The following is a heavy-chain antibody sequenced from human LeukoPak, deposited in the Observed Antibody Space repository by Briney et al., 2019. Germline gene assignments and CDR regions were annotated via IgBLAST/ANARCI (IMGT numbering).Heavy chain of an antibody. J-gene: IGHJ4*02. Sequence: VGSLRLSCEVSGFTFRTYSMDWVRQAPGEGLEWVSYISAEGLTKYYADSVKGRFTISRDDAKNSLYLDMSSLRVDDTAIYYCARDRVGTKGDYWGQGTLVTVSS. D-gene: IGHD1-26*01. CDR2: ISAEGLTK. CDR3: ARDRVGTKGDY. V-gene: IGHV3-48*01. CDR1: GFTFRTYS.